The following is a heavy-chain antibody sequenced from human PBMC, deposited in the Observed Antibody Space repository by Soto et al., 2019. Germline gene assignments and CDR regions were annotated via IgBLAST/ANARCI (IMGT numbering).Heavy chain of an antibody. Sequence: GGSLRLSCAASGFTFSSYAMSWVRQAPGKGLEWVSAISGSGGSTYYADSVKGRFTISRDNSKNTLYLQMNSLRAEDTAVYYCAKDRRYCSGGSCYFEYFQHWGQGTLVTVSS. CDR1: GFTFSSYA. CDR2: ISGSGGST. CDR3: AKDRRYCSGGSCYFEYFQH. J-gene: IGHJ1*01. D-gene: IGHD2-15*01. V-gene: IGHV3-23*01.